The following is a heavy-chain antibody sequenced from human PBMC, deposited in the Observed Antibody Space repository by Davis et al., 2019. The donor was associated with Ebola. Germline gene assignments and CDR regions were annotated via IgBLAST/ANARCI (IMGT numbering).Heavy chain of an antibody. D-gene: IGHD6-13*01. V-gene: IGHV1-8*02. CDR3: ARDPPYSSSWVDAFDI. J-gene: IGHJ3*02. CDR1: GYPFTNYG. CDR2: MNPNSGNT. Sequence: ASVKVSCKASGYPFTNYGISWVRQAPGQGLEWMGWMNPNSGNTGSAQKFQGRVTMTRNTSTSTAYMELSSLRSEDTAVYYCARDPPYSSSWVDAFDIWGQGTMVTVSS.